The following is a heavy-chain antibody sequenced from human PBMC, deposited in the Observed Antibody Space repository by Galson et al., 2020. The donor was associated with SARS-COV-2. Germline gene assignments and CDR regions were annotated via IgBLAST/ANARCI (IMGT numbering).Heavy chain of an antibody. D-gene: IGHD3-10*01. CDR1: GFTFSSYA. V-gene: IGHV3-23*01. J-gene: IGHJ4*02. CDR3: AKIHLPPSWFGEIISGIDY. Sequence: GGSLRLSCAASGFTFSSYAMSWVRQAPGKGLEWVSVISGSGGSTYYADSVKGRFTISRDNSKNTLYLQMNSLRAEDTAVYYCAKIHLPPSWFGEIISGIDYWGQGTLVTVSS. CDR2: ISGSGGST.